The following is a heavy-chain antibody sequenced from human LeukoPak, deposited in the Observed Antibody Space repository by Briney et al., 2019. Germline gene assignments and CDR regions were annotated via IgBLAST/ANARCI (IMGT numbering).Heavy chain of an antibody. J-gene: IGHJ3*02. CDR3: ARDRVGGWAFDI. Sequence: GGSLRLSCAASGFTLSSYWMHWVRQAPGKGLEYVSAISENGGRTYYANSVKGRFTNSRDNSKNTLYLQMGSLRAEDMAVYYCARDRVGGWAFDIWGQGTMVTVSS. CDR1: GFTLSSYW. V-gene: IGHV3-64*01. D-gene: IGHD3-16*01. CDR2: ISENGGRT.